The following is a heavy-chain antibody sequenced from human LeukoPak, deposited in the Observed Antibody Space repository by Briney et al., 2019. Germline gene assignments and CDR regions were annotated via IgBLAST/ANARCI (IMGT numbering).Heavy chain of an antibody. CDR3: ASFQKQV. Sequence: SVNVSCKASGGNFSSYAISWVRQAPGQGLEWMGKIIPILGIANYAQKFQGRVTITADKSTSTAYMELSSLRSEDTAVYYCASFQKQVWGQGTLVTVSS. CDR1: GGNFSSYA. CDR2: IIPILGIA. V-gene: IGHV1-69*04. J-gene: IGHJ4*02.